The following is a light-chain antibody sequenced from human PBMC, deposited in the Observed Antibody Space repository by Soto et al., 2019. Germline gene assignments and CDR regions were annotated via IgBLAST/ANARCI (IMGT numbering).Light chain of an antibody. V-gene: IGKV1-39*01. CDR1: QSISSY. CDR3: QQSYSTPKFT. CDR2: AAS. J-gene: IGKJ3*01. Sequence: DIQMTQSPSSLSASVGDRVTITCRASQSISSYLNWYQQKPGKAPKVLIYAASSLQSGVPSRFSGSGSGTDFTLTISSLQPEDFATYSCQQSYSTPKFTFGPGTKVDIK.